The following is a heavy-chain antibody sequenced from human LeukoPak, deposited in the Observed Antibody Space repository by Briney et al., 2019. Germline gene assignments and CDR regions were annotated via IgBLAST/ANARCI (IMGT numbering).Heavy chain of an antibody. J-gene: IGHJ4*02. Sequence: GGSRRLSGPAPGFTLSSIGLNWARQVPGKGLEWVAKIKQDGSEKYYVDSVKGRFTISRDNAKDSLYLQMNSLRAEDTAVYYCARGTAGGVINWGIDYWGQGTLVTVSS. CDR2: IKQDGSEK. V-gene: IGHV3-7*01. D-gene: IGHD3-16*02. CDR3: ARGTAGGVINWGIDY. CDR1: GFTLSSIG.